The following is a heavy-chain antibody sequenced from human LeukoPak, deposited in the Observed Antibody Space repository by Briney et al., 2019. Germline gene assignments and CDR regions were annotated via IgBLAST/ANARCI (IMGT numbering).Heavy chain of an antibody. Sequence: GASVKVSCKASGGTFSSYAISWVRQAPGQGLEWMGRIIPILGIANYAQKFQGRVTITADKSTSTAYMELSSLRSEDTAVYYCARDVSEYSFDYWGQGTLVTVSS. CDR3: ARDVSEYSFDY. D-gene: IGHD5-18*01. J-gene: IGHJ4*02. V-gene: IGHV1-69*04. CDR2: IIPILGIA. CDR1: GGTFSSYA.